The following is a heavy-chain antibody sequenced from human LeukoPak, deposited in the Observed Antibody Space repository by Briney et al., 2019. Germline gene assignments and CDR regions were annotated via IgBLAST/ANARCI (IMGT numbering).Heavy chain of an antibody. D-gene: IGHD3-3*01. J-gene: IGHJ4*02. CDR1: GGSISSYY. CDR2: IYYSGST. CDR3: GRMEWSEPLGYFDY. Sequence: SETLSLTCTVSGGSISSYYWSWIRQPPGKGLEWIGSIYYSGSTNYTPSLKSRVTISVDTSKNQFSLKLSSVTAADTAVYYWGRMEWSEPLGYFDYWGQGTLVTDSS. V-gene: IGHV4-59*01.